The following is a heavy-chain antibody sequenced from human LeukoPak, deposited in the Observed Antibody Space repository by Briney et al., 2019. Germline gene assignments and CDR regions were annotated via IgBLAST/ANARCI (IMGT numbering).Heavy chain of an antibody. CDR1: GGSISSSNW. CDR3: ARLHYYYDSSGYTFDI. CDR2: IYHSGST. D-gene: IGHD3-22*01. V-gene: IGHV4-4*02. Sequence: SGTLSLACAVSGGSISSSNWWSWVRQPPGKGLEWIGEIYHSGSTYYNPSLKSRVTISVDTSKNQFSLKLSSVTAADTAVYYCARLHYYYDSSGYTFDIWGQGTMVTVSS. J-gene: IGHJ3*02.